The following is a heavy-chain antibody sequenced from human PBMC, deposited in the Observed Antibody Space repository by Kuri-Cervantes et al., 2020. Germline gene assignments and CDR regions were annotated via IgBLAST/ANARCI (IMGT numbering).Heavy chain of an antibody. CDR3: ARTTVVTGALEY. D-gene: IGHD4-23*01. J-gene: IGHJ4*02. CDR1: RVSIDSISYY. Sequence: SETLSLTCTVSRVSIDSISYYWGWIRQPPGKGLEWIGSGYYTGSTYYNPSLKSRVTLSVDTSKNQFSLKLSSVTAADTAVYYCARTTVVTGALEYWGQGTLVTISS. V-gene: IGHV4-39*07. CDR2: GYYTGST.